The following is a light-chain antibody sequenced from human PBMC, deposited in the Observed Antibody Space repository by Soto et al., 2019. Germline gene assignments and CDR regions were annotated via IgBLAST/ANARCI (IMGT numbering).Light chain of an antibody. CDR2: VAS. J-gene: IGKJ1*01. CDR1: QGISKY. CDR3: QKYDSAPWT. V-gene: IGKV1-27*01. Sequence: DVEMTQSPSSLSASVGDRVTLTCRASQGISKYLAWYQQKPGKVPRLLIYVASTLQSGVPSRFSGSGSGTDFILTISSLQPEDVATYYCQKYDSAPWTFGQGTKVEIK.